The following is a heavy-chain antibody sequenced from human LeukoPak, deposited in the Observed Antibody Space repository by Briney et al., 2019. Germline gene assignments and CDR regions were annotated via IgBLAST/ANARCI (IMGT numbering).Heavy chain of an antibody. J-gene: IGHJ4*02. D-gene: IGHD4-17*01. CDR1: GYTFTSYY. CDR2: INPSGGST. Sequence: ASVKVSCKASGYTFTSYYMHWVRQAPGQGLEWMGIINPSGGSTSYAQKFQGRVTMTRDTSTSTVYMELSSLRSDDTAVYYCARKGEDYGDYDYWGQGTLVTVSS. CDR3: ARKGEDYGDYDY. V-gene: IGHV1-46*01.